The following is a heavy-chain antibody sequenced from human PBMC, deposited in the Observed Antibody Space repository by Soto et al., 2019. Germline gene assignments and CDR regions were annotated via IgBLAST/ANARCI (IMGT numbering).Heavy chain of an antibody. V-gene: IGHV4-30-4*01. CDR1: GDSISSGDYY. CDR3: GRDDRYFNAIEPRDVY. CDR2: IYYRGSR. J-gene: IGHJ4*02. D-gene: IGHD2-8*01. Sequence: VQLQESGPGLVMPSQTLSLTCTVSGDSISSGDYYWSWIRQPPGKGLEWIGYIYYRGSRYYNPSLRSRLSISVDASTNQFSLSLTSVTAADTAVYYCGRDDRYFNAIEPRDVYWGRGMLVTVSS.